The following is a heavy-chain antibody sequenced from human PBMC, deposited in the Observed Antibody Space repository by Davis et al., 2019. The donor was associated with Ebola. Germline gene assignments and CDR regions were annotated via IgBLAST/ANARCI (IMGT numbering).Heavy chain of an antibody. CDR1: GYTFTDHF. D-gene: IGHD3-10*01. V-gene: IGHV1-3*01. Sequence: AASVKVSCKASGYTFTDHFMHWVRQVPGQRLELMGWINAANGNAKYSQKFQGRVTITTDTSASTTYMELSSLRSEDTAVYFCASHYYGTSGHLDYWGQGSQVTVSS. J-gene: IGHJ4*02. CDR2: INAANGNA. CDR3: ASHYYGTSGHLDY.